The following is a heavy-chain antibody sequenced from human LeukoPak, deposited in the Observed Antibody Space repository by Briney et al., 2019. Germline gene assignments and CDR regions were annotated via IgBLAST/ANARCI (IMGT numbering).Heavy chain of an antibody. J-gene: IGHJ5*02. Sequence: SETLSLTCTVSGGSISSYYWSWIRQPPGNGLEWIGYIYNSGGTNYNPSLKSRVTISVDTSKNQFSLKLSSVTAADTAVYYCARVTATYDWFDPWGQGTLVTVSS. CDR2: IYNSGGT. D-gene: IGHD2-21*02. CDR3: ARVTATYDWFDP. V-gene: IGHV4-59*01. CDR1: GGSISSYY.